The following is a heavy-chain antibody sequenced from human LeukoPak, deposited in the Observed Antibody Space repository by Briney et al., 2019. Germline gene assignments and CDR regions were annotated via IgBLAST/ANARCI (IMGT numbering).Heavy chain of an antibody. V-gene: IGHV1-69*13. Sequence: ASVKVSCKASGGTFSSYAISWVRQAPGQGLEWMGGIIPIFGTANYAQKFQGRVTVTADESTSTAYMELSSLRSEDTAVYYCARAEVESYSGGGYYYYGMDVWGQGTTVTVSS. D-gene: IGHD2-15*01. CDR3: ARAEVESYSGGGYYYYGMDV. CDR1: GGTFSSYA. J-gene: IGHJ6*02. CDR2: IIPIFGTA.